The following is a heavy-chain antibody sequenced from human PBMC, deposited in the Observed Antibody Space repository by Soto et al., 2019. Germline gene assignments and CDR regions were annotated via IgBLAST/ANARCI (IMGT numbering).Heavy chain of an antibody. J-gene: IGHJ3*02. D-gene: IGHD6-6*01. V-gene: IGHV3-48*03. CDR3: ARDCVEDSSSSFAFDI. CDR2: ISSSGSTI. CDR1: GFTFSSYE. Sequence: GGSLRLSCAASGFTFSSYEMNWVRQAPGKGLEWVSYISSSGSTIYYADSVKGRFTISRDNAKNSLYLQMNSLRAEDAAVYYCARDCVEDSSSSFAFDIWGQGTMVTVSS.